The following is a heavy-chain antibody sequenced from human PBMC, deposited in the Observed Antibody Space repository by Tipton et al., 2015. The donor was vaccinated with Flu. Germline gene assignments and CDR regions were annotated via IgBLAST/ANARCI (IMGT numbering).Heavy chain of an antibody. CDR2: IYYIGST. CDR3: ATTTYYYGSGSHDY. CDR1: GGPISSGGGY. D-gene: IGHD3-10*01. V-gene: IGHV4-31*03. J-gene: IGHJ4*02. Sequence: TLSLTCTVSGGPISSGGGYWSWIRQHPGKGLEWIGHIYYIGSTNYNPSLKSRVTISVDTSKNQFSLKMTSVTGADTAVYYCATTTYYYGSGSHDYWGQGTLVTVSS.